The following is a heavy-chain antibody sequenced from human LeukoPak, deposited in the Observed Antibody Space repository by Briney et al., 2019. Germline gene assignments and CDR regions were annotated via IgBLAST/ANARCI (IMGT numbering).Heavy chain of an antibody. V-gene: IGHV1-2*02. J-gene: IGHJ5*02. D-gene: IGHD3-22*01. CDR2: TNPNSGGT. CDR1: GYTFTGYY. CDR3: ARARTMIVVELGFDP. Sequence: GASVKVSCKASGYTFTGYYMHWVRQAPGQGLEWMGWTNPNSGGTNYAQKFQGRVTMTRDTSISTAYMELSRLRSDDTAVYYCARARTMIVVELGFDPWGQGTLVTVSS.